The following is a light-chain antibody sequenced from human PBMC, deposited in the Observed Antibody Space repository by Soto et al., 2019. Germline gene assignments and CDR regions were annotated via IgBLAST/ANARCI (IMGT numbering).Light chain of an antibody. Sequence: AIAMTQSPSSLSASVGDRVTITCRASQDIRSELAWYQQKPGKAPILLIYAASTLQSGVPSRFSGSGSGADFTLTISSLQPEDFATYYCLHDYNYPRTFGQGTKVEIK. CDR2: AAS. J-gene: IGKJ1*01. CDR1: QDIRSE. CDR3: LHDYNYPRT. V-gene: IGKV1-6*01.